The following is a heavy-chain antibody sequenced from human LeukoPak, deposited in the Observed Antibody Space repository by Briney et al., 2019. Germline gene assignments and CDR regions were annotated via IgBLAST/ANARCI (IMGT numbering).Heavy chain of an antibody. CDR2: IYSSGST. CDR1: GGSISSGGYY. CDR3: ARDTMVRGVTNWFDP. J-gene: IGHJ5*02. V-gene: IGHV4-31*03. D-gene: IGHD3-10*01. Sequence: SETLSLTCTVSGGSISSGGYYWSWIRQHPGKGLEWIGHIYSSGSTNYNPSLQSRATISVDTSKTQFSLKLSSVTAADTAVYYCARDTMVRGVTNWFDPWGQGTLVTVSS.